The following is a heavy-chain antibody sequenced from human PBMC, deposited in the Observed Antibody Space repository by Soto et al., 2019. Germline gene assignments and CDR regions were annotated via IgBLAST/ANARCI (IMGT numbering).Heavy chain of an antibody. D-gene: IGHD3-10*01. CDR1: GYTFTYYA. Sequence: QVQLVQSGAEVKKPGASVWVSCKASGYTFTYYAIHWVRHAPGQRLEWTGWINTANGNTRYSQKFQDRVTITRDTAANTAYMERRRLRSEDTAGDYCARDWWLGDSPWGDWGQGILGPGSA. CDR3: ARDWWLGDSPWGD. V-gene: IGHV1-3*04. CDR2: INTANGNT. J-gene: IGHJ4*02.